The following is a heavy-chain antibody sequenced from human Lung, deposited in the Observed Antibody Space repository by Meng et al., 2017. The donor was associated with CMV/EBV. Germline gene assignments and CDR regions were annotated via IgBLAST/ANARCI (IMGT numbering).Heavy chain of an antibody. CDR3: ARDNNWGPDY. CDR1: GYTFTAHY. J-gene: IGHJ4*02. CDR2: IHPHRGDT. Sequence: SVXVSCKASGYTFTAHYFHWVRQAPGQGLEWMGWIHPHRGDTNYAQQFQGRVTLTRDTSINTGYMELTRLTSDDTAVYYCARDNNWGPDYWGPGTRVTVAS. D-gene: IGHD7-27*01. V-gene: IGHV1-2*02.